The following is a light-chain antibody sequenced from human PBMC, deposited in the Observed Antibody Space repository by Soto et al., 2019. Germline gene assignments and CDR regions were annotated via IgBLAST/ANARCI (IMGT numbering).Light chain of an antibody. V-gene: IGKV3-20*01. J-gene: IGKJ1*01. Sequence: EIVLTQSPGTLSLSPGERATLSCRASQSVSNNYLAWYQQKPGQAPRLLIYGASNRATGIPDRFSGSGSGTDFTLAISRLERADFAVYYCQQYGSSGTVGQGTKVDTK. CDR3: QQYGSSGT. CDR1: QSVSNNY. CDR2: GAS.